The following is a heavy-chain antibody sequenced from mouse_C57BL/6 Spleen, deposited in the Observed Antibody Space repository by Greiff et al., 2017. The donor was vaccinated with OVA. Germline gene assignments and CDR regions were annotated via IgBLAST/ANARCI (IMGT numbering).Heavy chain of an antibody. D-gene: IGHD2-3*01. CDR3: DKKKDGYYDAMDY. Sequence: QVQLQQSGPGLVQPSQSLSITCTVSGFSLTSYGVHWVRPSPGKGLEWLGVIWRGGSTDYNAAFMSRLSITKDNSKSQVFFKMNSLQADDTAIYYCDKKKDGYYDAMDYWGQGTSVTVSS. CDR2: IWRGGST. CDR1: GFSLTSYG. J-gene: IGHJ4*01. V-gene: IGHV2-5*01.